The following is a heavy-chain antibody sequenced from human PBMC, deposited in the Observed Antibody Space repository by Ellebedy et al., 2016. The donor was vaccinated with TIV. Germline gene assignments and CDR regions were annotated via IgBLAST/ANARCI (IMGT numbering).Heavy chain of an antibody. Sequence: SETLSLTCNVSGGSMSPYYWSWIRQPPGKGLELIGYIYYGGNTDYNPSLKSRATISVDTSKNQFSLKLSSVTAADTAVYYCARGLLYYDFWSGYYKGAGDYYYAMDVWGQGTTVTVSS. CDR2: IYYGGNT. D-gene: IGHD3-3*01. V-gene: IGHV4-59*01. J-gene: IGHJ6*02. CDR3: ARGLLYYDFWSGYYKGAGDYYYAMDV. CDR1: GGSMSPYY.